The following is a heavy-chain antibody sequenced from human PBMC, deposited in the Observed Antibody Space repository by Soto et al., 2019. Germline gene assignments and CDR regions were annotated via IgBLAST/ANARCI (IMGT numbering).Heavy chain of an antibody. D-gene: IGHD6-6*01. CDR3: ASSPGSAYDAFDI. CDR2: IYPGDSDT. J-gene: IGHJ3*02. Sequence: GESLKISCKGSGYSFTSYWISWVRQMPGKGLEWMGIIYPGDSDTRYSPSFQGQVTISADKSISTAYLQWSSLKASDTAMYYCASSPGSAYDAFDIWGQGTMVTVSS. CDR1: GYSFTSYW. V-gene: IGHV5-51*01.